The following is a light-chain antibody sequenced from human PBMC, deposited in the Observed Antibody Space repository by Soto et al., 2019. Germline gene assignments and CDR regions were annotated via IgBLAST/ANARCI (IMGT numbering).Light chain of an antibody. J-gene: IGKJ1*01. V-gene: IGKV3-15*01. CDR1: QNIYSN. Sequence: IVMTQSPATLSVSPGERATLSCRASQNIYSNVAWYQQRPGRAPRILIYRASTRAPGIPARFSGSGSGTEFTLTISSLQSEDFTVYSCLQYHNLWALGQGTKVDIK. CDR3: LQYHNLWA. CDR2: RAS.